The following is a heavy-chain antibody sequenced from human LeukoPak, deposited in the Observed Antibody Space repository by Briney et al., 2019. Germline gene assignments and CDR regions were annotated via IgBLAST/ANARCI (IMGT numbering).Heavy chain of an antibody. CDR3: AKDRGYTYGHSFDY. Sequence: GGSLRLSCAASGFTFSTYGVHWVRQAPGKGLEWVALIQYDGGNKYYADSVKGRFTISRDNSTNTLYLQMNSLRAEDTAVYYCAKDRGYTYGHSFDYWGQGTLVTVSS. CDR2: IQYDGGNK. J-gene: IGHJ4*02. V-gene: IGHV3-30*02. D-gene: IGHD5-18*01. CDR1: GFTFSTYG.